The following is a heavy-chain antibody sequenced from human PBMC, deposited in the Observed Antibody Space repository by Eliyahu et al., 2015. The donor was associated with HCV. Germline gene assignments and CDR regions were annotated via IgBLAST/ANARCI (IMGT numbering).Heavy chain of an antibody. J-gene: IGHJ4*02. CDR2: ISGNGVST. V-gene: IGHV3-23*01. CDR3: VQVPWSGYYYFDS. D-gene: IGHD3-3*01. CDR1: GFTFSNYA. Sequence: EVQLLDSGGGLVQPGGSLRLSCAASGFTFSNYAMSWVRQAPGKGLEWVSDISGNGVSTDYADSVKGRFTISRDNSKNTLFLQMNSLRAEDTAVYYCVQVPWSGYYYFDSWGQGTLVTVSS.